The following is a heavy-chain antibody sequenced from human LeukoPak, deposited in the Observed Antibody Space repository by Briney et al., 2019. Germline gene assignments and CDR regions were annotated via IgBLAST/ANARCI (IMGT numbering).Heavy chain of an antibody. CDR2: IKQDGSEK. Sequence: GGSLRLSCAASGFTFSSYWMSWVRQAPGKGLEWVANIKQDGSEKYYVDSVKGRFTISRDNAKNTLYLQMNSLRAEDTAVYYCAKGRQLLPFDPWGQGTLVTVSS. D-gene: IGHD2-2*01. CDR3: AKGRQLLPFDP. CDR1: GFTFSSYW. V-gene: IGHV3-7*03. J-gene: IGHJ5*02.